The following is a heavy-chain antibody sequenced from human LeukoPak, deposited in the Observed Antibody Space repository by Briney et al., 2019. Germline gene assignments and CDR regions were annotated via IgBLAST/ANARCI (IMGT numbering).Heavy chain of an antibody. CDR3: ARDKGYCSSTSCYGLDY. J-gene: IGHJ4*02. Sequence: PSETLSLTCTVSGGSVSSGSYYCSWIRQPPGKGLEWIGYIHYSGSTNYNPSLESRVTISVDTSKNQFSLKLNSVTAADTAVYYCARDKGYCSSTSCYGLDYWGQGTLVTVSS. D-gene: IGHD2-2*01. CDR1: GGSVSSGSYY. CDR2: IHYSGST. V-gene: IGHV4-61*01.